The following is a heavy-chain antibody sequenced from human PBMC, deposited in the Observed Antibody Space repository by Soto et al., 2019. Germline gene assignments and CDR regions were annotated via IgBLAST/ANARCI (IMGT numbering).Heavy chain of an antibody. J-gene: IGHJ4*02. CDR1: GGSFTGYY. CDR3: ARGHGRFAH. V-gene: IGHV4-34*01. Sequence: SETLSLTCDISGGSFTGYYWSWIRQPPGKGLEWIGEINHSGFTNYNPSLTGRVTISLDTSKSQFSLKLSSLTAADTAFYFCARGHGRFAHWGQGTLVTVSS. CDR2: INHSGFT.